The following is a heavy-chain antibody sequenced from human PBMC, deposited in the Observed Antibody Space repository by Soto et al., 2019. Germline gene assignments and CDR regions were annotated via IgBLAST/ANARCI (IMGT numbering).Heavy chain of an antibody. Sequence: GSLRISCAASGFTFSSYGMHWVRQAPGKGLEWVAVISYDGSNKYYADSVKGRFTISRDNSKNTLYLQMNSLRAEDTAVYYCAKEAIAAAGIGAFDIWGQGTMVTVSS. D-gene: IGHD6-13*01. J-gene: IGHJ3*02. CDR1: GFTFSSYG. V-gene: IGHV3-30*18. CDR3: AKEAIAAAGIGAFDI. CDR2: ISYDGSNK.